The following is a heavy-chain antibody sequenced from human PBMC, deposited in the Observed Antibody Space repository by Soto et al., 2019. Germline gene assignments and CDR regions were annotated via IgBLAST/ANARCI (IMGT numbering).Heavy chain of an antibody. D-gene: IGHD6-19*01. V-gene: IGHV1-8*01. CDR3: ATEDISGWYTVFDY. J-gene: IGHJ4*02. CDR1: GYTFTSYY. CDR2: MNPNSGNT. Sequence: ASVKVSCKASGYTFTSYYINWVRQATGQGLEWMGWMNPNSGNTGYAQKFQGRVTMTRNTSISTAYMELSSLRSEDTAVYYCATEDISGWYTVFDYWGQGTLVTVSS.